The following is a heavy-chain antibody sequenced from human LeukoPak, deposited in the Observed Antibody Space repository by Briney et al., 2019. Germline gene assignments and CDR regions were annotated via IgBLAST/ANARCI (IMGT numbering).Heavy chain of an antibody. CDR2: ISGSGGSS. D-gene: IGHD6-13*01. V-gene: IGHV3-23*01. CDR1: GFTFSNYW. CDR3: AKESDSSSWYEGYFDY. Sequence: GGSLRLSCAAAGFTFSNYWMHWVRQAPGKGLEWVSGISGSGGSSYYADSVKGRFTISRDNSKNTLYLQMNSLRAEDTAVYYCAKESDSSSWYEGYFDYWGQGTLVTVSS. J-gene: IGHJ4*02.